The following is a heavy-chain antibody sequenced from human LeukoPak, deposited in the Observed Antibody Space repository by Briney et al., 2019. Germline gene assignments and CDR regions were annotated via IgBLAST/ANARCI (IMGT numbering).Heavy chain of an antibody. CDR1: GDTFSSYA. D-gene: IGHD5-12*01. Sequence: SVKVSCKASGDTFSSYAISWVRQAPGQGLEWMGEIIPIFGTANYAQKFQGRVTITADESTSTAYMELSSLRSEDTAVYYCASFFYSGYDSLDYWGQGTLVTVSS. V-gene: IGHV1-69*13. CDR2: IIPIFGTA. CDR3: ASFFYSGYDSLDY. J-gene: IGHJ4*02.